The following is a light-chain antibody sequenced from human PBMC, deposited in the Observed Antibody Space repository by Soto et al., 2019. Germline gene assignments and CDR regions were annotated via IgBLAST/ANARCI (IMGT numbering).Light chain of an antibody. CDR2: KAS. CDR3: MQGTHWHPT. Sequence: DGVMTQSPLSLPVTLGQPASISSRSSRSLVYSDGNDYLNWFHQRPGQSPRRLIYKASNRASGVSDRFSGSGSGSDFTLHINRVAAEDVGVYYCMQGTHWHPTFGRGTRVEIE. J-gene: IGKJ1*01. V-gene: IGKV2-30*01. CDR1: RSLVYSDGNDY.